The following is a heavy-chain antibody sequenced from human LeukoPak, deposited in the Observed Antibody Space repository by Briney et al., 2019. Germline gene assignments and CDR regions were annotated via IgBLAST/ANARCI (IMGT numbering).Heavy chain of an antibody. CDR1: EFSVSMLW. CDR3: AREIPGAASAFDY. Sequence: GGSLRPFWVPSEFSVSMLWISWVRQARGKGRGWVAYINQDGSTIYSVASVKGRFTITRDNDKNSLYLQMNSLRVEDTAVYYCAREIPGAASAFDYWGQGTLVTVSS. V-gene: IGHV3-7*03. CDR2: INQDGSTI. J-gene: IGHJ4*02. D-gene: IGHD2-21*01.